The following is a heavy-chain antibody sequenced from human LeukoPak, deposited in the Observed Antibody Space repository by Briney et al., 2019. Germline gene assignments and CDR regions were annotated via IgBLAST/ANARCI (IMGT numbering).Heavy chain of an antibody. CDR3: AKVILLWFGEPIPDGSDI. V-gene: IGHV3-23*01. CDR1: GFTFSSYA. J-gene: IGHJ3*02. CDR2: ISGSGGST. D-gene: IGHD3-10*01. Sequence: PGGSLRLSCAASGFTFSSYAMTWVRQAPGKGLEWVSGISGSGGSTYYADSVKGRFTISRDNSKNTMYLQMNSLRAEDTAVYYCAKVILLWFGEPIPDGSDIWGQGTMVTVSS.